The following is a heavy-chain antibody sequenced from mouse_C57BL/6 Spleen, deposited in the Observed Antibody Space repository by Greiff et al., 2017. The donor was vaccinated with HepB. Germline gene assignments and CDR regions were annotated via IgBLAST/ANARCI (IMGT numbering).Heavy chain of an antibody. Sequence: EVMLVESGEGLVKPGGSLKLSCAASGFTFSSYAMSWVRQTPEKRLGWVAYISSGGDYIYYADTVKGRFTISRDNARNTLYLQMSSLKSEDTAMYYCTRDLAWFAYWGQGTLVTVSA. V-gene: IGHV5-9-1*02. CDR2: ISSGGDYI. J-gene: IGHJ3*01. CDR1: GFTFSSYA. CDR3: TRDLAWFAY.